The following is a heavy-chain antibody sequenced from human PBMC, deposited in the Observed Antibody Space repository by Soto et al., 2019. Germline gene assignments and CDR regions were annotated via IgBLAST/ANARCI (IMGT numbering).Heavy chain of an antibody. J-gene: IGHJ4*02. CDR3: ARARGYSYGSRFDF. CDR1: GFAFGDYP. V-gene: IGHV3-30-3*01. Sequence: GGSLRLSCTASGFAFGDYPIHWVRQAPGKGLEWVALISNDGSIKYYGDFVKGRSTISRDNSKSTVYLQMNSLTVDDTALYYCARARGYSYGSRFDFWGQGTLVTVSS. D-gene: IGHD5-18*01. CDR2: ISNDGSIK.